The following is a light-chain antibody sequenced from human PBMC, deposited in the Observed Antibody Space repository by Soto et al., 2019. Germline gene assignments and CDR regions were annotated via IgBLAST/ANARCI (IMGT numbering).Light chain of an antibody. Sequence: QSVVTQPASVSVSPGQTITISCTGTSSDIGGYNAVSWYQHHPGKAPKLIIYEVTHRPSGVSDRFSASKSGNTASLTISGLQAEDEADYYCNSFRVSHLYVFGTGTKVTVL. CDR2: EVT. V-gene: IGLV2-14*01. CDR1: SSDIGGYNA. J-gene: IGLJ1*01. CDR3: NSFRVSHLYV.